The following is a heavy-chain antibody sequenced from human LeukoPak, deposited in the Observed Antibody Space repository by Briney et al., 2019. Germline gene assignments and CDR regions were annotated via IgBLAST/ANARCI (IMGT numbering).Heavy chain of an antibody. V-gene: IGHV4-61*02. D-gene: IGHD6-19*01. CDR2: IYTSGST. CDR1: GGSISSGSYY. CDR3: ARDVGSGWFNY. Sequence: SETLSLTCTVSGGSISSGSYYWSWIRQPAGKGLEWIGRIYTSGSTNYNPSLKSRLTISVDTSKNQFSLKLSSVTAADTAVYYCARDVGSGWFNYWGQGILVTVSS. J-gene: IGHJ4*02.